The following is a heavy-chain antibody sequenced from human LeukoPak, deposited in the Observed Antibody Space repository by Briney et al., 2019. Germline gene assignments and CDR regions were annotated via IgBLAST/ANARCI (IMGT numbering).Heavy chain of an antibody. V-gene: IGHV4-34*01. Sequence: PSETLSLTCAVYGGSFSGYYWSWIRQPPGKGLEWIGEINHSGSTNYNPSLKSRVTISVDTSKNQFSLKLSSVTAADTAVYYCARGNSSSEDNLYYFDYWGQGTLVTVSS. J-gene: IGHJ4*02. CDR1: GGSFSGYY. CDR2: INHSGST. CDR3: ARGNSSSEDNLYYFDY. D-gene: IGHD6-13*01.